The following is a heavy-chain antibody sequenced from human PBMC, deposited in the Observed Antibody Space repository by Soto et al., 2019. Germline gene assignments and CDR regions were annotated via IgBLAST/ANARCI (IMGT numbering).Heavy chain of an antibody. CDR1: GFICSSYD. V-gene: IGHV3-23*01. D-gene: IGHD2-8*02. Sequence: GGSLRLSCAASGFICSSYDMSWVRQAPGKGLEWVSTILVAGSTHYEDSVKGRFTISRDRSKNTLYLQMSSLTAGDTAVYYCAKATATGGGAFDICRQGTMVTVSS. CDR3: AKATATGGGAFDI. CDR2: ILVAGST. J-gene: IGHJ3*02.